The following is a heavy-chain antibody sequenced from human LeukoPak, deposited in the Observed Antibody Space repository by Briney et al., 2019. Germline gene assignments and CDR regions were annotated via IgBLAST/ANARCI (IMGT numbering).Heavy chain of an antibody. J-gene: IGHJ4*02. Sequence: PGGSVRLSCAASGFTFSSYGMHWVRQAPGKGLEWVAVISYDGSNKYYADPVKGRFTISRDNSKNTLYVQMNSLRAEDTAVYYCASDIVVVPAAENEGYFDYWGQGTLVTVSS. CDR2: ISYDGSNK. D-gene: IGHD2-2*01. CDR3: ASDIVVVPAAENEGYFDY. CDR1: GFTFSSYG. V-gene: IGHV3-30-3*01.